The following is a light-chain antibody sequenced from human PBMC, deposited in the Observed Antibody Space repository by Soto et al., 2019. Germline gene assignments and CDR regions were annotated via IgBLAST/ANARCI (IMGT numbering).Light chain of an antibody. Sequence: EIVTTQSPATLSVSPGERVTLSCRASQSVSSNLAWYQHKLGQAPRLLIYGASTRATGIPARFSGSGSVTEFTLTIRSLQSEDFAVYYCQQYNNWPWTFGQGTKVAIK. J-gene: IGKJ1*01. CDR3: QQYNNWPWT. CDR1: QSVSSN. CDR2: GAS. V-gene: IGKV3-15*01.